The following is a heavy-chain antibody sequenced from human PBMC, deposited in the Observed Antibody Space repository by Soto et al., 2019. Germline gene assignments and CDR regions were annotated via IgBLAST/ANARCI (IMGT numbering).Heavy chain of an antibody. J-gene: IGHJ6*02. V-gene: IGHV1-69*12. CDR2: IVPIFGTT. CDR3: ARVEAVAGLYNYHGLDV. Sequence: QVQLVQSGAEVKKPGSSVKVSCKVSGGTFSNDAIDWVRLAPGYGLEWMGGIVPIFGTTYYTQKFQGRATIIADDSTTTAYLEMSSLRSEDMAIYYCARVEAVAGLYNYHGLDVWGQGTAVTVSS. CDR1: GGTFSNDA. D-gene: IGHD6-19*01.